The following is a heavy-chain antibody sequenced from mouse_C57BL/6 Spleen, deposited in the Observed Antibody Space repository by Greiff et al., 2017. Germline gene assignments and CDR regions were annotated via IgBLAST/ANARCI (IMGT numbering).Heavy chain of an antibody. J-gene: IGHJ2*01. D-gene: IGHD1-1*01. CDR1: GYTFTSYW. Sequence: QVQLQQSGPELVKPGASVKLSCKASGYTFTSYWMQWVKQRPGQGLEWIGEIDPSDSYTNYNQKFKGKATLTVDTSSSTAYMQLSSLTSEDSAVYYCARSGGSSPYYWGQGTTLTVSS. CDR3: ARSGGSSPYY. CDR2: IDPSDSYT. V-gene: IGHV1-50*01.